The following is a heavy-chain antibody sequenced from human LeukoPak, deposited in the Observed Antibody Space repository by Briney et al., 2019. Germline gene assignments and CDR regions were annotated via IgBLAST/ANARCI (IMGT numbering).Heavy chain of an antibody. CDR1: GGSFSGYY. Sequence: SETLSLTCAVYGGSFSGYYWSWIRQPPGKGLEWIGEINHSGSTNYNPSLKSRVTISVDTSKNQFSLKLSSVTAADTAVYYCARARITGTTLDYWGQGTLVTVSS. V-gene: IGHV4-34*01. CDR3: ARARITGTTLDY. D-gene: IGHD1-7*01. CDR2: INHSGST. J-gene: IGHJ4*02.